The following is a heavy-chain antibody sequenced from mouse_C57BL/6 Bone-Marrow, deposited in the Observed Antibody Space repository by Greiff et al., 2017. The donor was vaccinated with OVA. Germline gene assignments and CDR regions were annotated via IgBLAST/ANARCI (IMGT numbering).Heavy chain of an antibody. Sequence: QVHVKQPGAELVKPGASVKMSCKASGYTFTSYWITWVKQRPGQGLEWIGDIYPGSGSTNYNEKFKSKATLTVDTSSSTAYMQLSSLTSEDSAVYYCARGGIYYDYFDYWGQGTTLTVSS. CDR2: IYPGSGST. CDR3: ARGGIYYDYFDY. J-gene: IGHJ2*01. D-gene: IGHD2-4*01. V-gene: IGHV1-55*01. CDR1: GYTFTSYW.